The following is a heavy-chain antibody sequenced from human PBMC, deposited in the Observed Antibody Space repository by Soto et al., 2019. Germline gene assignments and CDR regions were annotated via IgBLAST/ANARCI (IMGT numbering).Heavy chain of an antibody. CDR1: GGSISSYY. D-gene: IGHD6-13*01. CDR3: ARERSRAAAGNWFDP. Sequence: PSETLSLTCTVSGGSISSYYWSWIRQPAGKGLEWIGRIYTSGSTNYNPSLKSRVTMSVDTSKNQFSLKLSSVTAADTAVYYCARERSRAAAGNWFDPWGQGTLVTVSS. J-gene: IGHJ5*02. CDR2: IYTSGST. V-gene: IGHV4-4*07.